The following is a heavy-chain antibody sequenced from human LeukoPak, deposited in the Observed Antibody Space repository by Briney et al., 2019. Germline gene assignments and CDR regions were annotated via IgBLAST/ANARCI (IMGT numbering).Heavy chain of an antibody. CDR3: AADRGSGWTYYFDY. J-gene: IGHJ4*02. CDR2: IVVGSGNT. CDR1: GFTFTSSA. V-gene: IGHV1-58*01. D-gene: IGHD6-19*01. Sequence: ASVKVSCKASGFTFTSSAVQWMRQARGQRLEWIGWIVVGSGNTNYAQKFQERVTITRDMSTSTAYIGLSSLRSEDTAVYYCAADRGSGWTYYFDYWGQGTLVTVSS.